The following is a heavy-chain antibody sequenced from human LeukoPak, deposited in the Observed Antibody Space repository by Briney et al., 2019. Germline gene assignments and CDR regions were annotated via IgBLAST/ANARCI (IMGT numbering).Heavy chain of an antibody. CDR1: GGSISSCY. V-gene: IGHV4-59*12. Sequence: SETLSLTCTVSGGSISSCYWSWIRQPPGKGLEWIGYIYYSGSTYYNPSLKSRVTISVDTSKNQFSLKLSSVTAADTAVYYCARVRKSLEWSYFDYWGQGTLVTVSS. J-gene: IGHJ4*02. CDR2: IYYSGST. D-gene: IGHD3-3*01. CDR3: ARVRKSLEWSYFDY.